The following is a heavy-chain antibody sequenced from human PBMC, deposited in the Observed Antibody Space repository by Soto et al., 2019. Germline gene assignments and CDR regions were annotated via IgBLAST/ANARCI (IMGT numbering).Heavy chain of an antibody. D-gene: IGHD3-3*01. CDR2: ISGSGGST. CDR3: AKVGGREWLSLYGYFDF. Sequence: EVQLLESGGGLIQPGGSLRLSCAASGFTFSSYAMSWVRQAPGKGLEWVSVISGSGGSTYYADSVKGRFTISRDNSKNTLYRKMNRLRGEDTAIYYCAKVGGREWLSLYGYFDFWGRGSLVTVSS. J-gene: IGHJ2*01. CDR1: GFTFSSYA. V-gene: IGHV3-23*01.